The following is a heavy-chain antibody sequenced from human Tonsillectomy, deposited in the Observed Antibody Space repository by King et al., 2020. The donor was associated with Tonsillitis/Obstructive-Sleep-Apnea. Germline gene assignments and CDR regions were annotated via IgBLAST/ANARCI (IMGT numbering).Heavy chain of an antibody. CDR1: GFTFSGSA. Sequence: VQLVESGGGLVQPGGSLKLSCAASGFTFSGSAMHWVRQASGKGLEWVGRIRSKANSYATAYAASVKGRFTISRDDSKNTAYLQMNSLKNEDTAVYYCTSTGDGYCSGGSCYEVQYDAFDIWGQGTMVTVSS. CDR2: IRSKANSYAT. CDR3: TSTGDGYCSGGSCYEVQYDAFDI. V-gene: IGHV3-73*01. D-gene: IGHD2-15*01. J-gene: IGHJ3*02.